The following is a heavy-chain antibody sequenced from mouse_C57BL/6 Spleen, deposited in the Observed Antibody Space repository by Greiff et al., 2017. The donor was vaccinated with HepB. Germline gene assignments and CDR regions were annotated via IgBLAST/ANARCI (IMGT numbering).Heavy chain of an antibody. J-gene: IGHJ4*01. CDR1: GYTFTSYW. V-gene: IGHV1-72*01. D-gene: IGHD1-1*01. Sequence: QVQLQQPGAELVKPGASVKLSCKASGYTFTSYWMLWVKQRPGRGLEWIGRIDPNSGGTKYNEKFKSKATLTVDKPSSTAYMQLSSLTSEDSAVYYCANYYGSSYEGYYAMDYWGQGTSVTVSS. CDR2: IDPNSGGT. CDR3: ANYYGSSYEGYYAMDY.